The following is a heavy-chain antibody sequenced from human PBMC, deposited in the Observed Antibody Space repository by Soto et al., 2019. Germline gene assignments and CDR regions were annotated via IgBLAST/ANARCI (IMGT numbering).Heavy chain of an antibody. Sequence: SETLSLTCFVSVESFSGYYWSWIRQTPGVGLEWIGEVDHRGSTTYNPSPKNRASISIDSSKNLFSLELTSVTAADTALYFCARYGYGNSPSGVDVWGRATRITIS. CDR3: ARYGYGNSPSGVDV. CDR2: VDHRGST. D-gene: IGHD4-17*01. V-gene: IGHV4-34*01. J-gene: IGHJ6*02. CDR1: VESFSGYY.